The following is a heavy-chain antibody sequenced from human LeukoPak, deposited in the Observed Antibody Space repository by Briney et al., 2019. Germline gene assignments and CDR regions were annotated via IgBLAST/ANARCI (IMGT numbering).Heavy chain of an antibody. CDR2: ISYDGSNK. J-gene: IGHJ3*02. CDR3: ARDWDWAAASTHAFDI. CDR1: GFTFSSYG. D-gene: IGHD6-13*01. V-gene: IGHV3-30*03. Sequence: GGSLRLSCAASGFTFSSYGMHWVRQTPGKGLEWVADISYDGSNKDSADSVKGRFTISRDNAKNSLYLQMNSLRAEDTAVYYCARDWDWAAASTHAFDIWGQGTMVTVSS.